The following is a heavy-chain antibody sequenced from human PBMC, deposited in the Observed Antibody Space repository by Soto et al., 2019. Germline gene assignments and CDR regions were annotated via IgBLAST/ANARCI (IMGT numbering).Heavy chain of an antibody. CDR2: IYADGNYR. J-gene: IGHJ4*02. Sequence: GGSLRLSCATSGFTFTTYAIHWVRQAPGKGLEWVAVIYADGNYRFHEDSSKGRYTISRDSSKDTVYLQMNSLRAEDTAVYYCARDSPYESDGHYSLDYWGQGTLVTVSS. CDR1: GFTFTTYA. CDR3: ARDSPYESDGHYSLDY. V-gene: IGHV3-33*01. D-gene: IGHD3-22*01.